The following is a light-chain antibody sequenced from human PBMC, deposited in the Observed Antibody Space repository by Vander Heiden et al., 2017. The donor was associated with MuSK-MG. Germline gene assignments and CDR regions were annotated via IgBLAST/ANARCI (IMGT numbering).Light chain of an antibody. CDR3: QQYVYYPRT. V-gene: IGKV1-9*01. CDR2: AAS. CDR1: RDIFSS. J-gene: IGKJ4*01. Sequence: DIQLTQSPSFLSASIGDRVTITCRASRDIFSSLAWYQQRPGRAPTLLIYAASTLETGVPSRFSGSGSGTEFSLTISSLQPEDIASYYCQQYVYYPRTFGGGTNLEIK.